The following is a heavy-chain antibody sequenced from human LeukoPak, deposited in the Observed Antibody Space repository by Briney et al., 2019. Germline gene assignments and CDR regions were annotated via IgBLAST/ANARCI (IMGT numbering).Heavy chain of an antibody. CDR3: ARDGYSKGWSYFDE. D-gene: IGHD6-19*01. CDR2: IYYNGGT. CDR1: GGSISGHY. V-gene: IGHV4-59*11. J-gene: IGHJ4*02. Sequence: KPSETLSLTCTVSGGSISGHYWTWWRRPPGGGLQWSGYIYYNGGTNYNPSLKSRVTISVDTSKNMFSLKLSSVTAADTAVYYCARDGYSKGWSYFDEWGQGTLVTVSS.